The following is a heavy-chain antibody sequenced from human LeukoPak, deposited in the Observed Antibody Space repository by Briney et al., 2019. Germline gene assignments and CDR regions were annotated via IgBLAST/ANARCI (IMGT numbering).Heavy chain of an antibody. D-gene: IGHD2-8*01. Sequence: ASVKVSCKASGYTFTSYYMHWVRQAPGQGLEWMGIINPSGGSTSYAQKFQGRVTMTRDMSTSTVYMELSSLRSEDTAVYYCARESYFGYCTNGVCSNFDYWGQGTLVTVSS. CDR1: GYTFTSYY. CDR3: ARESYFGYCTNGVCSNFDY. CDR2: INPSGGST. J-gene: IGHJ4*02. V-gene: IGHV1-46*01.